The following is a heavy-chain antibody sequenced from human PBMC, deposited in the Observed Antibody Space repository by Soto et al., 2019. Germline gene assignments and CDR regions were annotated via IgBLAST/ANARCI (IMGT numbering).Heavy chain of an antibody. CDR3: ARDGTGGISTWFDP. CDR1: GFTFSSYS. V-gene: IGHV3-48*01. Sequence: EVQLVESGGGLVQPGGSLRLSCAASGFTFSSYSMNWVRQAPGKGLEWVSYISSSSSTIYYADSVKGRFTISRDNAKNSLYLQMNRLRAEDTAVYYCARDGTGGISTWFDPWGQGTLVTVSS. D-gene: IGHD1-1*01. CDR2: ISSSSSTI. J-gene: IGHJ5*02.